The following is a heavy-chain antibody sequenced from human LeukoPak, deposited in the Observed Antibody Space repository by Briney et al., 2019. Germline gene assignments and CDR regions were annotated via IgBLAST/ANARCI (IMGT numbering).Heavy chain of an antibody. CDR3: ARPRNGGYGAKVGYMDV. Sequence: SETLSLTCAVYGGSFSGYYWSWIRQPPGKGLEWIGEINHSGSTNYNPSLKSRVTISVDTSKNQFSLKLSSVTAADTAVYYCARPRNGGYGAKVGYMDVWGKGTTVTVSS. CDR2: INHSGST. CDR1: GGSFSGYY. D-gene: IGHD4-17*01. V-gene: IGHV4-34*01. J-gene: IGHJ6*03.